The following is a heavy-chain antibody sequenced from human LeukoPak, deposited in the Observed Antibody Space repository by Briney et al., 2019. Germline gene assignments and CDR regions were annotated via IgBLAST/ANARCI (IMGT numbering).Heavy chain of an antibody. CDR1: GFTFSSYG. CDR3: AKDLPEGWFDP. CDR2: ISYDESNK. V-gene: IGHV3-30*18. J-gene: IGHJ5*02. Sequence: GRSLRLSCAASGFTFSSYGMHWVRQAPGKGLEWVAVISYDESNKYYADSVKGRFTISRDNSKNTLYLQMNSLRAEDTAVYYCAKDLPEGWFDPWGQGTLVTVSS.